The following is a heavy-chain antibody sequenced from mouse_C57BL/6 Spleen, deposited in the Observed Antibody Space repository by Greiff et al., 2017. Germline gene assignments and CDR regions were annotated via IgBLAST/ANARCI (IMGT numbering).Heavy chain of an antibody. V-gene: IGHV1-50*01. Sequence: QVQLQQPGAELVKPGASVKLSCKASGYTFTSYWMQWVKQRPGQGLEWIGEIDPSDSYTNYNQKFKGKATLTVDTSSSTAYMQLSSLTSEDSAVYYCARRDDGFAYWGQGTLVTVSA. J-gene: IGHJ3*01. CDR1: GYTFTSYW. D-gene: IGHD2-14*01. CDR3: ARRDDGFAY. CDR2: IDPSDSYT.